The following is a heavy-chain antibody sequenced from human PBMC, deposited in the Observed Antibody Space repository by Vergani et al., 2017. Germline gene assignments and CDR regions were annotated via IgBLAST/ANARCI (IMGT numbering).Heavy chain of an antibody. Sequence: EVQLLEPGGGLVQPGGSLRLSCAASGFTFSSHAMSWVRQAPGKGLEWVSAISGSGGSTYYADSVKGRFTISRDNSKNTLYLQMNSLRAEDTAVYYCAKVSSYDFWSGYRQYYFDYWGQGTLVTVSS. CDR3: AKVSSYDFWSGYRQYYFDY. V-gene: IGHV3-23*01. CDR2: ISGSGGST. D-gene: IGHD3-3*01. J-gene: IGHJ4*02. CDR1: GFTFSSHA.